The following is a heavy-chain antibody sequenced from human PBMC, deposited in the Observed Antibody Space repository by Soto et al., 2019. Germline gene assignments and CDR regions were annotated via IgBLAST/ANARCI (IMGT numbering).Heavy chain of an antibody. CDR3: ARDRTIAARPNQPANWFDP. CDR1: GYTFTGYY. D-gene: IGHD6-6*01. V-gene: IGHV1-2*04. Sequence: ASVKVSCKASGYTFTGYYMHWVRQAPGQGLEWMGWINPNSGGTKYAQKFQGWVTMTRDTSISTAYMELSRLRSDDTAVYYCARDRTIAARPNQPANWFDPWGQGTLVTVSS. CDR2: INPNSGGT. J-gene: IGHJ5*02.